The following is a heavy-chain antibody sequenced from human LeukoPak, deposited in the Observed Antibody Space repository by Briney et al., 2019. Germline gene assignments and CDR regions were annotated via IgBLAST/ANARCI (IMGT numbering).Heavy chain of an antibody. Sequence: GGSLRLSCAASGFTFSNYAMSWVRQAPGKGLEWVSRISGSGHTTYYTDSVKGRFTISRDTSRNTLYLQMNGLRVEDTAVYYCAREAVAANAFDYWGQGTLVTVSS. V-gene: IGHV3-23*01. D-gene: IGHD6-19*01. CDR1: GFTFSNYA. CDR3: AREAVAANAFDY. CDR2: ISGSGHTT. J-gene: IGHJ4*02.